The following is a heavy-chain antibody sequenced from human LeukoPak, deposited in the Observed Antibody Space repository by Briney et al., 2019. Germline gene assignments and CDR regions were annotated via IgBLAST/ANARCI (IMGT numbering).Heavy chain of an antibody. Sequence: SETLSLTCTVSGGSISSNSYYWGWIRQPPGKGLEWIGSFYYSGATYYNPSLKSRVTISVDTSKNQFSLRLTSVTAADTAVYYCARLNYYYMDVWGKGTTVTVSS. J-gene: IGHJ6*03. CDR1: GGSISSNSYY. CDR2: FYYSGAT. CDR3: ARLNYYYMDV. V-gene: IGHV4-39*01.